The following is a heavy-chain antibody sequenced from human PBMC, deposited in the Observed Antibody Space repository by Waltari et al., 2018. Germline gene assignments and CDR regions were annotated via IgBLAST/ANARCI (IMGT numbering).Heavy chain of an antibody. Sequence: QVQLVQSGAEVKKPGASVKVSCKASGYTFTSYDINWVRQATGQGLEWMGWMNHNSGNTGYAQKFQGRVTMTRNTSISTAYMELSSLRSEDTAVYYCARAIAARPWYYYGMDVWGQGTTVTVSS. CDR2: MNHNSGNT. CDR3: ARAIAARPWYYYGMDV. J-gene: IGHJ6*02. CDR1: GYTFTSYD. V-gene: IGHV1-8*01. D-gene: IGHD6-6*01.